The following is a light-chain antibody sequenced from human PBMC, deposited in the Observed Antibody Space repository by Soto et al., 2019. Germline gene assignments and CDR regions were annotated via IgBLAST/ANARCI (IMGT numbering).Light chain of an antibody. CDR2: LSS. Sequence: DIVMTQSPLSLPVTPGETASISCRSSQGLLRNGYSCLDGYLQRPGQSPQLLIHLSSTRASGVPDRCSGSGSGTDFTLKISRVEAEEVGVYYCMQALQSAVTFGGGTRVEI. V-gene: IGKV2-28*01. CDR1: QGLLRNGYSC. CDR3: MQALQSAVT. J-gene: IGKJ4*01.